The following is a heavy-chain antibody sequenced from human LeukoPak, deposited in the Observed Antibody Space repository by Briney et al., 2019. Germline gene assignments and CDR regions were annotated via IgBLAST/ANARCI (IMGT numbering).Heavy chain of an antibody. CDR1: GFTFSGYA. CDR3: AKPSYSSGWPLDY. D-gene: IGHD6-19*01. CDR2: ISGFGGST. J-gene: IGHJ4*02. V-gene: IGHV3-23*01. Sequence: GGSLRLSCAASGFTFSGYAMSWVRQAPGQGLEWVSTISGFGGSTYYADSVKGRFTISRDNSKNTLYLQVNSLRAEDTAVYYCAKPSYSSGWPLDYWGQGTLVTVSS.